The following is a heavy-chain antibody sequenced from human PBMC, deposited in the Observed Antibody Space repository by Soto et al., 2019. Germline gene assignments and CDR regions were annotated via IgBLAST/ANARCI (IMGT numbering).Heavy chain of an antibody. CDR3: VKDNGGYYDSSGNFEY. CDR2: ISWNSGSL. Sequence: GGSLRLSCAASGFRFDDYAMHWVRQVPGKGLEWVSGISWNSGSLGYGDSVKGRFTISRDNAKNSLYLQMNGLRPEDTAFYYCVKDNGGYYDSSGNFEYWGQGTLVTVSS. CDR1: GFRFDDYA. V-gene: IGHV3-9*01. J-gene: IGHJ4*02. D-gene: IGHD3-22*01.